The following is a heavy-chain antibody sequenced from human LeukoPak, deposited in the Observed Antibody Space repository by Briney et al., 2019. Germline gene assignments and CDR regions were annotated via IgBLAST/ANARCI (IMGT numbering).Heavy chain of an antibody. D-gene: IGHD3-3*01. V-gene: IGHV1-8*03. CDR1: GYTFTSYD. CDR2: MNPNSGNT. Sequence: ASVKVSCKASGYTFTSYDINWVRQATGRGLEWMGWMNPNSGNTGYAQKFQGRVTITRNTSISTAYMELSSLRSEDTAVYYCARVGYDFWSGYYFDYWGQGTLVTVSS. J-gene: IGHJ4*02. CDR3: ARVGYDFWSGYYFDY.